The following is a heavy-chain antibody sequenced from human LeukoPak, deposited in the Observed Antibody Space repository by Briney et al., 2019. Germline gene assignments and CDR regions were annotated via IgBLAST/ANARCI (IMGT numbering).Heavy chain of an antibody. V-gene: IGHV3-13*01. J-gene: IGHJ6*03. D-gene: IGHD1-1*01. Sequence: GGSLRLSCEASGFTFSSFDMHWVRQPTGQGLEWFSTIGTASDTYYPGSVEGRFTLSRDNAKNSLYLQMNSLTAGDTAVYYCARGPPRGKYYYMDVWGKGTTVTVSS. CDR1: GFTFSSFD. CDR3: ARGPPRGKYYYMDV. CDR2: IGTASDT.